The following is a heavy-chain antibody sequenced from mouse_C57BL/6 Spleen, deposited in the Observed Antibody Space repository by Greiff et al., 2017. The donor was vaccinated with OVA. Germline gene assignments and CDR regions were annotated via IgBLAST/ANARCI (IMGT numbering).Heavy chain of an antibody. V-gene: IGHV5-6*01. J-gene: IGHJ2*01. Sequence: VQLQQSGGDLVKPGGSLKLSCAASGFTFSSYGMSWVRQTPDKRLEWVATISSGGSYTYYPDSVKGRFTISRDNAKNTLYLQMSSLKSEDTAMYYCAREGITTVDFDYWGQGTTLTVSS. CDR2: ISSGGSYT. D-gene: IGHD1-1*01. CDR1: GFTFSSYG. CDR3: AREGITTVDFDY.